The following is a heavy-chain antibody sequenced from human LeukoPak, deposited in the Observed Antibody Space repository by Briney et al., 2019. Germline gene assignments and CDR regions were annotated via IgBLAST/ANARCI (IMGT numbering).Heavy chain of an antibody. D-gene: IGHD3-22*01. CDR1: GFTFSFYP. V-gene: IGHV3-64*01. J-gene: IGHJ4*02. CDR2: ISSNGGST. CDR3: AREDESSLLDY. Sequence: GGSLRLSCAASGFTFSFYPMNWVRQAPGKGLEYVSGISSNGGSTYYANSVKGRFTISRDNSKNTLYLQMGSLRAEDMAVYYCAREDESSLLDYWGQGTLVTVSS.